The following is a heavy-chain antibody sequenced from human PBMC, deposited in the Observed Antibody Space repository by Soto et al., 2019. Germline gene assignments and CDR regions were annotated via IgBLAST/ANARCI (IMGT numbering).Heavy chain of an antibody. CDR1: GYSISSTNW. CDR3: ARGYGRNFDD. Sequence: TSETLSLTCAVSGYSISSTNWWGWIRQPPGKGLEWIGYIYYSGTTYYNPSLKSRVTISVDTSKNQFSLKLSSVTAADTAVYYCARGYGRNFDDWGQGTLVTVSS. D-gene: IGHD5-18*01. CDR2: IYYSGTT. V-gene: IGHV4-28*03. J-gene: IGHJ4*02.